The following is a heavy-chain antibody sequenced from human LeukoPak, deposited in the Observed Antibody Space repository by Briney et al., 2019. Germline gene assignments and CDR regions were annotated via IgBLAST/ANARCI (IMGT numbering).Heavy chain of an antibody. J-gene: IGHJ4*02. V-gene: IGHV5-51*01. CDR2: IYPGDSDT. Sequence: GEPLKISCKGSGYSVTSYWIGWVRQMPGKGLEWMGIIYPGDSDTRYSPSFQGQVTISADKSISTAYLQWSSLKASDTAMYYCARLLRNIAAAVYYFDYWGQGTLVTVSS. D-gene: IGHD6-13*01. CDR1: GYSVTSYW. CDR3: ARLLRNIAAAVYYFDY.